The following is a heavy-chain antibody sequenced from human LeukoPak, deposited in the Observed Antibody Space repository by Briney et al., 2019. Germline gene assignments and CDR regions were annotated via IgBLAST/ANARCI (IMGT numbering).Heavy chain of an antibody. CDR3: ARADRTSWFDY. CDR2: ISNSGNYA. V-gene: IGHV3-11*05. Sequence: GGSLRLSCAASRFTFGDYYMVWIRQAPGKGLEWISYISNSGNYANYADSVKGRFTISRDNAKNSLSLQMNSLRPDDTAVYYCARADRTSWFDYWGQGILVTASS. J-gene: IGHJ4*02. CDR1: RFTFGDYY. D-gene: IGHD2-2*01.